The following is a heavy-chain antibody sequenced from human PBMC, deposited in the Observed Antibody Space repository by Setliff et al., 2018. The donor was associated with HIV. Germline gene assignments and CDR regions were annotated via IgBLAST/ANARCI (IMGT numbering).Heavy chain of an antibody. Sequence: SETLSLTCDVSGYSISSGYFWGWIRQFPGTGLQWIGRVYHGGTTNYNPTLRSRVTISTDASKNQFSLKLKSVSAADTAVYFCARDRALRFSQSPSSHYFDYWSQGTLVTVSS. CDR3: ARDRALRFSQSPSSHYFDY. D-gene: IGHD3-3*01. CDR1: GYSISSGYF. CDR2: VYHGGTT. J-gene: IGHJ4*03. V-gene: IGHV4-38-2*01.